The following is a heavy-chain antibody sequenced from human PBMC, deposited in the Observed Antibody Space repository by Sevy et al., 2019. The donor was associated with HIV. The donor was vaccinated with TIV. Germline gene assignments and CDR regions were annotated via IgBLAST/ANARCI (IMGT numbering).Heavy chain of an antibody. CDR2: IAYDGSNK. Sequence: GGSLRLSCTASGFVFSSYAMHWVRQAPGKGLEWVAFIAYDGSNKNYADSVKGRFTLSRDNSKNSLYLQMNSLRPEDTAMYFCARDRDYYGSGTFDAWGQGTTVTVSS. J-gene: IGHJ6*02. CDR3: ARDRDYYGSGTFDA. V-gene: IGHV3-30*04. D-gene: IGHD3-10*01. CDR1: GFVFSSYA.